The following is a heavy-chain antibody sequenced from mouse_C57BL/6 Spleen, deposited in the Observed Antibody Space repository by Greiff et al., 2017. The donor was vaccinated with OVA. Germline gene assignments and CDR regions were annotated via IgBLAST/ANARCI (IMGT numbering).Heavy chain of an antibody. CDR3: AREKVTGPFDY. CDR1: GYSFTGYY. V-gene: IGHV1-42*01. J-gene: IGHJ2*01. CDR2: INPSTGGT. Sequence: DVQLQESGPELVKPGASVKISCKASGYSFTGYYMNWVKQSPEKSLEWIGEINPSTGGTTYNQKFKAKATLTVDKSSSTAYMQLKSLTSEDSAVYYCAREKVTGPFDYWGQGTTLTVSS. D-gene: IGHD2-1*01.